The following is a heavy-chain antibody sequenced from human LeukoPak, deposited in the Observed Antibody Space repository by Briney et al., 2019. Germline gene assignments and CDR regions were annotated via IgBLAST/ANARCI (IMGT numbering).Heavy chain of an antibody. Sequence: SQTLSLTCAVSGGSISSGGYSWSWIRQPPGKGLEWIGYIYHSGSTNYNPSLKSRVTISVDTSKNQFSLKLSSVTAADTAVYYCARGGDYYGSGSYYAFDPWGQGTLVTVSS. J-gene: IGHJ5*02. CDR1: GGSISSGGYS. V-gene: IGHV4-30-2*01. CDR3: ARGGDYYGSGSYYAFDP. D-gene: IGHD3-10*01. CDR2: IYHSGST.